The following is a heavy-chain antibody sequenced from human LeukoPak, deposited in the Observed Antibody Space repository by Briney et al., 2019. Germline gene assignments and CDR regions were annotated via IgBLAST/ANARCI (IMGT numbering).Heavy chain of an antibody. Sequence: GGSLRLSCAASGFPFDDYIMHWVRQAPGRGLEWVSLISWDGGSTYYADSVKGRFTISRDNSKNSLYLQMNSLRTEDTALYYCAKDIGLIGLFDYWGQGTLVTVSS. CDR3: AKDIGLIGLFDY. V-gene: IGHV3-43*01. CDR1: GFPFDDYI. J-gene: IGHJ4*02. CDR2: ISWDGGST. D-gene: IGHD2-2*03.